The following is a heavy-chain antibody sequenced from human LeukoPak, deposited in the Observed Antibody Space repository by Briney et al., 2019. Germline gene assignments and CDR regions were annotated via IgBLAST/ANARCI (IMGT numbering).Heavy chain of an antibody. Sequence: ASVKVSCKASGYTFTSYGISWVRQAPGQGLEWMGWINPNSGGTNYAQKFQGRVTMSRDTSISTAYTELSRLRCDDTAVYYCARDHCGGDCYVSAVWWFDPWGQGTLVTVSS. CDR2: INPNSGGT. CDR3: ARDHCGGDCYVSAVWWFDP. CDR1: GYTFTSYG. V-gene: IGHV1-2*02. J-gene: IGHJ5*02. D-gene: IGHD2-21*02.